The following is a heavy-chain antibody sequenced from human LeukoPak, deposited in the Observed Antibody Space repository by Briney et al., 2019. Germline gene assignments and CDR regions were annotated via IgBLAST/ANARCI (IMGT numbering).Heavy chain of an antibody. CDR1: GGTSSGYT. V-gene: IGHV1-69*05. CDR3: ARDRGGDSSVPDY. J-gene: IGHJ4*02. CDR2: ITPSFGTA. Sequence: SVKVSCKASGGTSSGYTISWVRQAPGQGLEWMGGITPSFGTANYAQKFQGRVTISTDDSTGTAYMELDTLRSDDTAVYFCARDRGGDSSVPDYWGQGTLVTVSS. D-gene: IGHD6-19*01.